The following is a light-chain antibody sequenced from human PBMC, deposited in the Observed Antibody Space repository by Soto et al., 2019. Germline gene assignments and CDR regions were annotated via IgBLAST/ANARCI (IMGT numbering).Light chain of an antibody. CDR1: SSDVGGYNY. J-gene: IGLJ1*01. CDR3: SSYTSSSTL. CDR2: AVT. Sequence: QSVLTQPASVSGSPGQSITISCTGTSSDVGGYNYVSWYQQHPGKAPKLMIYAVTDRPSGVSSRLSGSKSGNTASLTISGLQAEDEADYYCSSYTSSSTLFVTGTKLTVL. V-gene: IGLV2-14*01.